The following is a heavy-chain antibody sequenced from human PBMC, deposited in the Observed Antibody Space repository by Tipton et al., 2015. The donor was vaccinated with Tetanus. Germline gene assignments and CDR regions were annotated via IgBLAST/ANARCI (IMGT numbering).Heavy chain of an antibody. CDR2: IYYSGST. CDR1: GGSISSYY. Sequence: TLSLTCTVSGGSISSYYWSWIRQPPGKGLEWIGYIYYSGSTNYNPSLKSRVTISVDTPKNQFSLKLSSVTAADTAVYYCARDGRGSYSDSLYFDYWGQGTLVTVSS. V-gene: IGHV4-59*01. D-gene: IGHD1-26*01. CDR3: ARDGRGSYSDSLYFDY. J-gene: IGHJ4*02.